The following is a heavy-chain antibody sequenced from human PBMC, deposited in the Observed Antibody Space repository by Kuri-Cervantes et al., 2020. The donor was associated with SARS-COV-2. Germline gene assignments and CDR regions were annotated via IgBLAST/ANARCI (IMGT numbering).Heavy chain of an antibody. CDR3: ARDTVMITFGGVIVYPDY. D-gene: IGHD3-16*02. Sequence: SCTVSGGSISSGDYYWSWIRQPPGKGLEWIGYIYYSGSTYYNPSLKSRVTISVDTSKNQFSLKLSSVTAADTAVYYCARDTVMITFGGVIVYPDYWGQGTLVTVSS. V-gene: IGHV4-31*02. J-gene: IGHJ4*02. CDR1: GGSISSGDYY. CDR2: IYYSGST.